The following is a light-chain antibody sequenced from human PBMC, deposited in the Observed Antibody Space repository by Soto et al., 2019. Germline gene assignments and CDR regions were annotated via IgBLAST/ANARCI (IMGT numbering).Light chain of an antibody. V-gene: IGKV1-5*01. J-gene: IGKJ1*01. CDR1: QSIRSW. CDR2: DAS. Sequence: DIQMTQSPSTLSASVGDRVTITCRASQSIRSWLAWYQEKPGKAPKLLIYDASTLQSGVPSRFSGSGSGTEFTLTISTLQPDDFATYYCQQYNRYSTFGQGTKVDIK. CDR3: QQYNRYST.